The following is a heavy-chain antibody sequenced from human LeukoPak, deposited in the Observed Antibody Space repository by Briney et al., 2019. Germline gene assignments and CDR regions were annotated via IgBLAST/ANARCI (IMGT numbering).Heavy chain of an antibody. CDR1: GGSISNYH. CDR2: IYYSGST. J-gene: IGHJ4*02. Sequence: PSETLSVTCTVSGGSISNYHWTWIRQPPGKGLEGIGYIYYSGSTYYHPSLKSRVTISVNTSKKHFFLKLTSVTAADTAVYYCARLSGSPHPPFDYWGQGTLVTVSS. V-gene: IGHV4-59*08. D-gene: IGHD1-26*01. CDR3: ARLSGSPHPPFDY.